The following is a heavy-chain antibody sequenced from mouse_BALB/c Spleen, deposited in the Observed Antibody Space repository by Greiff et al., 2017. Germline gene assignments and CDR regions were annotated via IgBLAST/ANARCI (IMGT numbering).Heavy chain of an antibody. Sequence: EVKLMESGAELVKPGASVKLSCTASGFNIKDTYMHWVKQRPEQGLEWIGRIDPANGNTKYDPKFQGKATITADTSSNTAYLQLSSLTSEDTAVYYCARFRMITGRYYYAMDYWGQGTSVTVSS. V-gene: IGHV14-3*02. CDR2: IDPANGNT. D-gene: IGHD2-4*01. CDR3: ARFRMITGRYYYAMDY. J-gene: IGHJ4*01. CDR1: GFNIKDTY.